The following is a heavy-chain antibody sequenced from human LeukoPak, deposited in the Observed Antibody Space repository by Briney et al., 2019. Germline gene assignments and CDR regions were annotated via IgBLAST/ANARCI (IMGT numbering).Heavy chain of an antibody. CDR3: ARELLYGDYSNWFDP. J-gene: IGHJ5*02. D-gene: IGHD4-17*01. Sequence: ASVKVSCKASGYTFTNYYMHWVRQAPGQGLEWMGIINPSDGKTSYAQKFQGRVTMTRDTSTSTVYMELSSLRSEDTAVYYCARELLYGDYSNWFDPWGQGTLVTVSS. CDR1: GYTFTNYY. CDR2: INPSDGKT. V-gene: IGHV1-46*01.